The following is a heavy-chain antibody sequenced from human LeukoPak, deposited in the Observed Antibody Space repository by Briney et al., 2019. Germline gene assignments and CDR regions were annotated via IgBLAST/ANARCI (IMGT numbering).Heavy chain of an antibody. CDR3: ASEQRMVRGVITIDY. CDR2: ISGSGGST. V-gene: IGHV3-23*01. D-gene: IGHD3-10*01. J-gene: IGHJ4*02. Sequence: GESLRLSCAASGFTFSSYAMSWVRQAPGKGLEWVSAISGSGGSTYYADSVKGRFTISRDNSKNTLYLQMNSLRAEDTAVYYCASEQRMVRGVITIDYWGQGTLVTVSS. CDR1: GFTFSSYA.